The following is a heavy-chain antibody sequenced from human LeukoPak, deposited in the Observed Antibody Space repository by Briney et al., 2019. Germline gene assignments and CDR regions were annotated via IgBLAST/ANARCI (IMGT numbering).Heavy chain of an antibody. CDR2: IHDSGST. D-gene: IGHD2-15*01. CDR1: GGSVSSDSYF. CDR3: ARGILKCSGGNCYYYGMDV. Sequence: SQTLSLTCSVSGGSVSSDSYFWTWIRQPPGTGLEYIGYIHDSGSTDNNPSLKSRATISVDTSKNQFSLKLSSVTAADTAVYYCARGILKCSGGNCYYYGMDVWGKGTTVTVSS. V-gene: IGHV4-61*01. J-gene: IGHJ6*04.